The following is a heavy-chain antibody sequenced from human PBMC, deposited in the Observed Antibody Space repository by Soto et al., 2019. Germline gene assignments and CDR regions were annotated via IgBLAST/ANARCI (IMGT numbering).Heavy chain of an antibody. CDR3: ARDISTYGMDV. Sequence: SETLSLTCTVSGGSISSYYWSWIRQPPGKGLEWIGDIYYSGSTNYNPSLKSRVTISVDTSKNQFSLKVSSVTAADTAVYYCARDISTYGMDVWGQGTTVTVSS. CDR2: IYYSGST. J-gene: IGHJ6*02. CDR1: GGSISSYY. V-gene: IGHV4-59*01. D-gene: IGHD1-20*01.